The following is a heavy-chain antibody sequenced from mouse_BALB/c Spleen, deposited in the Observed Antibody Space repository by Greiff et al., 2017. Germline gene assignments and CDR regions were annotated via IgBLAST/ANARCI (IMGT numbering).Heavy chain of an antibody. V-gene: IGHV14-3*02. CDR1: GFNIKDTY. J-gene: IGHJ1*01. Sequence: EVQGVESGAELVKPGASVKLSCTASGFNIKDTYMHWVKQRPEQGLEWIGRIDPANGNTKYDPKFQGKATITADTSSNTAYLQLSSLTSEDTAVYYCASPSTDWYFDVWGAGTTVTVSS. CDR3: ASPSTDWYFDV. D-gene: IGHD1-1*01. CDR2: IDPANGNT.